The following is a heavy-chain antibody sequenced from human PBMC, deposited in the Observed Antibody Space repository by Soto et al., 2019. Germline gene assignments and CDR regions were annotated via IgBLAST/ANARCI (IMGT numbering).Heavy chain of an antibody. J-gene: IGHJ4*02. CDR3: ARDCASTSCSVWRD. CDR2: ITSSGDKT. Sequence: EVQLLESGGDLVQPGGSLRLSCAASGFSLNNFAMAWVRQAPGKGLEWVSTITSSGDKTSYADSVKGRFIISRDNSKNMLYLQMNSLRVEDTALYYCARDCASTSCSVWRDWGQGNLVTVSS. V-gene: IGHV3-23*01. D-gene: IGHD2-2*01. CDR1: GFSLNNFA.